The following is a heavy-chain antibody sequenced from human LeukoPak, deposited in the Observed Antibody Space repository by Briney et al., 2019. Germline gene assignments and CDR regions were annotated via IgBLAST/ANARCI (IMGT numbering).Heavy chain of an antibody. CDR2: IRGDGTTK. CDR1: GLTFSGLE. CDR3: ARRFRD. J-gene: IGHJ4*02. V-gene: IGHV3-48*03. Sequence: GGSLRLSCVGSGLTFSGLEMNWVRQAPGKGLEWVSHIRGDGTTKSYADSVKGRFTISRDNAKNSLYLQMNSLRAEDTAIYYCARRFRDWGQGTLVTVSS. D-gene: IGHD5-24*01.